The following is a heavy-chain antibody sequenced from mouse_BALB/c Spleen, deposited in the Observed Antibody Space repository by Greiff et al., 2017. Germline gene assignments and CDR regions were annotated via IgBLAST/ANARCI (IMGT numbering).Heavy chain of an antibody. CDR2: ISSGGST. D-gene: IGHD2-1*01. Sequence: EVKLVESGGGLVKPGGSLKLSCAASGFTFSSYAMSWVRQTPEKRLEWVASISSGGSTYYPDSVKGRFTISRDNARNILYLQMSSLRSEDTAMYYCASGNYYYFDYWGQGTTLTVSS. CDR3: ASGNYYYFDY. CDR1: GFTFSSYA. V-gene: IGHV5-6-5*01. J-gene: IGHJ2*01.